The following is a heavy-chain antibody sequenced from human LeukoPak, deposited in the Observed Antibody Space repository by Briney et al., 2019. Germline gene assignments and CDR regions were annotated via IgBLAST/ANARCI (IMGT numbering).Heavy chain of an antibody. CDR1: GGSISSGGYY. CDR2: IYHSGST. D-gene: IGHD6-13*01. CDR3: ARDRGAAAGTGRIDY. Sequence: PSQTLSLTCTVSGGSISSGGYYWSWIRQPPGKGLEWIGYIYHSGSTYYNPSLKSRVTISVDRSKNQFSLKLSSVTAADTAVYYCARDRGAAAGTGRIDYWGQGTLVTVSS. J-gene: IGHJ4*02. V-gene: IGHV4-30-2*01.